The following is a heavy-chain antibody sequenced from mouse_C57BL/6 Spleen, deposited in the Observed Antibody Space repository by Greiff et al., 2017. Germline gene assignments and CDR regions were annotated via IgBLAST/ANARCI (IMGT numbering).Heavy chain of an antibody. CDR3: ERRENASSTGDAMDY. CDR2: IHPNSGST. CDR1: GYTFTSYW. D-gene: IGHD1-3*01. V-gene: IGHV1-64*01. Sequence: QVQLQQPGAELVKPGASVKLSCKASGYTFTSYWMHWVKQRPGQGLEWIGMIHPNSGSTNYNEKFKSKATLTVDKSSSPAYMQLSSLTSEDSAVYSGERRENASSTGDAMDYWGQGTLVTVS. J-gene: IGHJ4*01.